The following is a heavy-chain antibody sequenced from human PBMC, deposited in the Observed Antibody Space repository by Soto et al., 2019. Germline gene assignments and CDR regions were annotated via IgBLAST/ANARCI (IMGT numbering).Heavy chain of an antibody. CDR1: GFTFSSYA. CDR3: ARAVGDDFWSGYAPAGY. CDR2: ISYDGSNK. Sequence: QVQLVESGGGVVQPGRSLRLSCAASGFTFSSYAMHWVRQAPGKGLEWVAVISYDGSNKYYADSVKGRFTISRDNSKNTLYLQINSRRAEVTVVYYCARAVGDDFWSGYAPAGYWGQGPLVTVSS. D-gene: IGHD3-3*01. V-gene: IGHV3-30-3*01. J-gene: IGHJ4*02.